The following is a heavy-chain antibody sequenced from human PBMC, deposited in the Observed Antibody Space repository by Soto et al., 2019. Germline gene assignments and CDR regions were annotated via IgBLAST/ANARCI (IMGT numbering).Heavy chain of an antibody. CDR1: GFTFSSYW. Sequence: PGGSLRLSCAASGFTFSSYWMHWVRQAPGKGLVWVSRINSDGSSTSYADSVKGRFTISRDNAKNTLYLQMNSLRAEDTAVYYCAKGLDGSSGGNNFDYWGQGTLVTVSS. D-gene: IGHD2-15*01. V-gene: IGHV3-74*01. CDR2: INSDGSST. J-gene: IGHJ4*02. CDR3: AKGLDGSSGGNNFDY.